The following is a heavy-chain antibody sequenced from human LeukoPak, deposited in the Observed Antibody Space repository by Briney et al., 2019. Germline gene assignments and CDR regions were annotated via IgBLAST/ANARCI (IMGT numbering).Heavy chain of an antibody. J-gene: IGHJ6*03. CDR3: ARDVNGSGSYYMDV. CDR2: INTNTGNP. CDR1: GYGFTAFY. Sequence: ASVKVSCKASGYGFTAFYIHWVRQAPGQGLEWMGWINTNTGNPTYAQGFTGRFVFSLDTSVSTAYLQISSLKAEDTAVYYCARDVNGSGSYYMDVWGKGTTVTVSS. D-gene: IGHD3-10*01. V-gene: IGHV7-4-1*02.